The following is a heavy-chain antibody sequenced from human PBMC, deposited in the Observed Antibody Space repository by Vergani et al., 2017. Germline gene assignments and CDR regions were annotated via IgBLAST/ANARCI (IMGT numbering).Heavy chain of an antibody. J-gene: IGHJ6*03. Sequence: EVQLLESGGGLVQPGGSLRLSCAASGFTFSSYAMSWVRQAPGKGLEWVSAISGSGGSTYYADSVKGRFTISRDTSKNTLYLQMNSLRAEDTAVYYCAKASQVRPYYYYYMDVWGKGTTVTVSS. CDR3: AKASQVRPYYYYYMDV. CDR2: ISGSGGST. D-gene: IGHD3-10*01. CDR1: GFTFSSYA. V-gene: IGHV3-23*01.